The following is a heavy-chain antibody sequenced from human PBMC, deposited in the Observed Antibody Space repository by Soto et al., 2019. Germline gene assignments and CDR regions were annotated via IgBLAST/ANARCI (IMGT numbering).Heavy chain of an antibody. V-gene: IGHV4-34*01. CDR3: GRGIAMKEVVHRDASDKNYFDS. CDR1: GGSFSGYY. D-gene: IGHD3-22*01. Sequence: SETLSLTCAVYGGSFSGYYWSWIRQPPGKGLEWIGEINHSGSTNYNPSLMSRVTISVDTSKNQFSLKLSSVTAADTALYFCGRGIAMKEVVHRDASDKNYFDSWGQGTLVTVSS. J-gene: IGHJ4*02. CDR2: INHSGST.